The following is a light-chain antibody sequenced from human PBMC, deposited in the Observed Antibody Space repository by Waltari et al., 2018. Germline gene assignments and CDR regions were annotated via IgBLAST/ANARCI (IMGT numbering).Light chain of an antibody. J-gene: IGLJ2*01. V-gene: IGLV2-14*03. CDR1: INDIGYYNF. CDR3: ASYTNTNTFI. Sequence: QSALTQPASVSGSPGQSITISCTGTINDIGYYNFVSWYQQHPGKAPRLIIFDVTRWPSGVSHRFSGSKSGSAASLTISGLQAEDEADYYCASYTNTNTFIFGEGTKVAVL. CDR2: DVT.